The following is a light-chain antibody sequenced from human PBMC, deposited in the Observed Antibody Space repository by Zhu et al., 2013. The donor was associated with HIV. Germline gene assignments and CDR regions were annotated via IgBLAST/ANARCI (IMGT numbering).Light chain of an antibody. Sequence: QSALTQPASVSGSPGQSITISCTGTSSDVGGYNYVSWYQQHPGKAPKLMIYEVSNRPSGVSNRFSGSKSGNTASLTISGLQAEDEADYYCSSYTSSSTVVVVGGRT. V-gene: IGLV2-14*01. J-gene: IGLJ2*01. CDR1: SSDVGGYNY. CDR3: SSYTSSSTVVV. CDR2: EVS.